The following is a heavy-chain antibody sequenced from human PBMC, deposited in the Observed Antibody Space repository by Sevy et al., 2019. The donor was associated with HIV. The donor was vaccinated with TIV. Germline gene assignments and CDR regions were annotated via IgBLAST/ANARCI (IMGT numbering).Heavy chain of an antibody. J-gene: IGHJ4*02. CDR3: ASVRPCGGDCYFFDT. Sequence: ASVKVSCKASGGTLNNYGMNWVRQAPGQGLDWMGGIIHSVGIASYAQKIQGRAAITADESTSTIYLEVGRLRSDDTAVYFCASVRPCGGDCYFFDTWGQGTLVTVSS. CDR2: IIHSVGIA. CDR1: GGTLNNYG. V-gene: IGHV1-69*10. D-gene: IGHD2-21*02.